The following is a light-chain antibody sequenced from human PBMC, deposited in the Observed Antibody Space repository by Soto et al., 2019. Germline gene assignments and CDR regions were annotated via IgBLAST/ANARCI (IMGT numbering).Light chain of an antibody. CDR3: QQYNNWTPWT. CDR1: QSVSSN. CDR2: GAS. J-gene: IGKJ1*01. Sequence: EIVMTQSPATLSVSPGERATLSCRASQSVSSNLAWYQQKAGQAPRLLIYGASTRATGIPARFGGSGSGTEFTLTISSLQSEDFAVYYCQQYNNWTPWTFGQGTKVEIK. V-gene: IGKV3-15*01.